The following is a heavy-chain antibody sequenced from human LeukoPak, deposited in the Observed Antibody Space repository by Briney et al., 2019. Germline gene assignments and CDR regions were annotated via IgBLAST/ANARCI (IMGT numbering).Heavy chain of an antibody. V-gene: IGHV1-2*02. CDR2: INPNSGGT. Sequence: GASVKVSCKASGYTFTGYYMHWVRQAPGQGLEWMGWINPNSGGTNYAQKFQGRVTMTRDTSISTAYMELSRLRSDDTAVYYCARDGELSGYDAFDIWGQGTMVTVSS. CDR3: ARDGELSGYDAFDI. J-gene: IGHJ3*02. D-gene: IGHD3-22*01. CDR1: GYTFTGYY.